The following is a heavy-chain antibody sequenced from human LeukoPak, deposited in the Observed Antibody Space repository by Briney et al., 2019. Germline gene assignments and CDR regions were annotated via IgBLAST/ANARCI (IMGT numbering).Heavy chain of an antibody. J-gene: IGHJ4*02. CDR1: GFTFSSYA. CDR3: ARGYYGDFEVGFVY. Sequence: GGSLRLSCAATGFTFSSYAMHWVRQAPGKGLEWVAVISYHGSDKFYTDSVKGRFTISRDNSKNTLYLQMNSLRAEDTAVYFCARGYYGDFEVGFVYWGQGTLVTVSS. D-gene: IGHD4-17*01. CDR2: ISYHGSDK. V-gene: IGHV3-30*03.